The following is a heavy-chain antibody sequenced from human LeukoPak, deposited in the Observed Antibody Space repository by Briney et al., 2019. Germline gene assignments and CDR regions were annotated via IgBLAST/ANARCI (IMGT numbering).Heavy chain of an antibody. V-gene: IGHV1-69*13. CDR2: IIPIFGTA. D-gene: IGHD3-22*01. Sequence: SVKVSCKASGGTFSSYAISWVRQAPGQGLEWMGGIIPIFGTANYAQKFQGRVTITADESTSTAYMELSSLRSEDTAVYYCATPSNYYDSSGYYAFDYWAREPWSPSPQ. CDR3: ATPSNYYDSSGYYAFDY. CDR1: GGTFSSYA. J-gene: IGHJ4*02.